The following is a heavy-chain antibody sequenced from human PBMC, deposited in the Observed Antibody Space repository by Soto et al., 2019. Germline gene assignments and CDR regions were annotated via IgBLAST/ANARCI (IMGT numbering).Heavy chain of an antibody. CDR1: GGSFSGYY. V-gene: IGHV4-34*01. Sequence: SETLSLTCAVYGGSFSGYYWSWIRQPPGKGLEWIGEINHSGSTNYNPSLKSRVTISVDTSKNQFSLKLSSVTAADTAVYYCAGLTRGFWSGLKTYYYMDVWGKGTTVTVSS. J-gene: IGHJ6*03. CDR2: INHSGST. D-gene: IGHD3-3*01. CDR3: AGLTRGFWSGLKTYYYMDV.